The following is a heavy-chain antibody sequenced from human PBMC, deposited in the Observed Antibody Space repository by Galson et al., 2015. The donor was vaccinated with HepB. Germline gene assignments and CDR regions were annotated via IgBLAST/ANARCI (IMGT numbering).Heavy chain of an antibody. J-gene: IGHJ2*01. CDR2: VSGGGGSI. Sequence: SLRLSCAASGFTFSSYAMSWVRQAPGKGLERVSTVSGGGGSIYYADSVRGRFTISRDTPKNTLYLQMNSLTADDTAVYYCVKTRDWYFDIWGRGTLVTVSS. V-gene: IGHV3-23*01. CDR1: GFTFSSYA. CDR3: VKTRDWYFDI.